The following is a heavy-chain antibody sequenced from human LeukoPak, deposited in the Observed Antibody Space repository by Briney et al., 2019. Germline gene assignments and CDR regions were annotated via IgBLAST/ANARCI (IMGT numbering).Heavy chain of an antibody. J-gene: IGHJ4*02. CDR2: INHSGST. V-gene: IGHV4-34*01. CDR1: GGSFSGYY. CDR3: ARRVAVTTGFDY. Sequence: PSETLSLTCAVYGGSFSGYYWSWIRQPPGKGLEWIGEINHSGSTYYNPSLKSRVTISVDTSKNQFSLKLSSVTAADTAVYYCARRVAVTTGFDYWGQGTLVTVSS. D-gene: IGHD4-17*01.